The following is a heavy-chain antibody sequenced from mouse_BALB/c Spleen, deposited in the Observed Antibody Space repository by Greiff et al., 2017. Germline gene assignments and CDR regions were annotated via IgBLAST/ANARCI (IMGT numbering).Heavy chain of an antibody. V-gene: IGHV1S81*02. J-gene: IGHJ2*01. CDR3: ARDASDYFDY. CDR2: INPSNGRT. Sequence: QVHVKQPGAELVKPGASVKLSCTASSYTFTSYWMHWVKQRPGQGLEWIGEINPSNGRTNYNEKFKSKATLTVDKSSSTAYMQLSGLTSEDSAVYYGARDASDYFDYWGQGTTLTVSS. CDR1: SYTFTSYW. D-gene: IGHD6-1*01.